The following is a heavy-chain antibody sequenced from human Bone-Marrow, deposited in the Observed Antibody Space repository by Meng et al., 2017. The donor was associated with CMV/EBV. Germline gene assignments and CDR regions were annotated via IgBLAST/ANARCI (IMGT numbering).Heavy chain of an antibody. CDR3: AGGSGWPCFDY. CDR2: ISAYNGHT. D-gene: IGHD6-25*01. V-gene: IGHV1-18*01. Sequence: ASVTVSCKASGYTFTSHGINWVRQAPGQGLERMAWISAYNGHTNYAQKFQGRVTVTADTSTSTAYMEVRSLRSDDTAVYYWAGGSGWPCFDYWGQGTLVTVSS. J-gene: IGHJ4*02. CDR1: GYTFTSHG.